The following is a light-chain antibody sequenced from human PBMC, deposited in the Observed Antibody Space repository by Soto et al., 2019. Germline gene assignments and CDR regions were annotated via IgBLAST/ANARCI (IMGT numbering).Light chain of an antibody. CDR1: QSVLHSSNNKNY. J-gene: IGKJ2*01. Sequence: DIVMTQSPDSLAVSLGERATINCKSSQSVLHSSNNKNYLTWYQQKPGQPPKLLIYWASTRASGVPDRFSGSGSGTDFTLTISSLQAEDVAVYYCQHSDTSPYTFGQGTKVEIK. V-gene: IGKV4-1*01. CDR3: QHSDTSPYT. CDR2: WAS.